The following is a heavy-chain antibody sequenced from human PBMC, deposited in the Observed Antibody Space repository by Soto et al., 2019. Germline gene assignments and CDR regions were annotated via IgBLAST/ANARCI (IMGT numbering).Heavy chain of an antibody. D-gene: IGHD3-22*01. V-gene: IGHV1-3*01. CDR2: INAGNGNT. CDR3: VHSSGYYSFDY. CDR1: GYAFTSYA. J-gene: IGHJ4*02. Sequence: ASVKVSCKASGYAFTSYAMHWVRQAPGQRLEWMGWINAGNGNTKYSQKFQGRVTITRDTSASTAYMELSSLRSEDTAVYYCVHSSGYYSFDYWGQGTLVTVSS.